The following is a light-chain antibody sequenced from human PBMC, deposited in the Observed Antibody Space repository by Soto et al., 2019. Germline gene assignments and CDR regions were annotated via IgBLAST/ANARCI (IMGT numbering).Light chain of an antibody. CDR2: AGS. CDR3: CSYARSSTFV. J-gene: IGLJ1*01. Sequence: QSVLTQPASVSGSPGQSITISCTGTSSDVGSYDLVSWYQQHPGKAPKVMIYAGSKRPSGVSNRFSGSKSGNTASLTISGLQAEDEADYYCCSYARSSTFVFGTGTKVTVL. CDR1: SSDVGSYDL. V-gene: IGLV2-23*01.